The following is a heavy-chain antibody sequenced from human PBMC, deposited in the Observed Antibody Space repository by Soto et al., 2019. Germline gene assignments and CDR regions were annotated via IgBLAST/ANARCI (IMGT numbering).Heavy chain of an antibody. CDR1: GYTFATHW. Sequence: PGESLKISCKGSGYTFATHWIAWVRQMPGKGLEWMGIIYPDDSDTRYSPSFQGQVTISADRSFSTAYLQWSSLKASDTAIYFSARLELNGLDNWGQGTPVTVSS. J-gene: IGHJ4*02. D-gene: IGHD1-1*01. CDR3: ARLELNGLDN. CDR2: IYPDDSDT. V-gene: IGHV5-51*01.